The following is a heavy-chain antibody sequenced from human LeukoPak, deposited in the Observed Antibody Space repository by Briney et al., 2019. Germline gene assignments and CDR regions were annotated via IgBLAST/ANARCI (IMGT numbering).Heavy chain of an antibody. CDR3: TSELVLGGSYQDFDY. CDR2: ISSSSSYI. D-gene: IGHD1-26*01. Sequence: GGSLRLSCAASGFTFSSYSMNWLRQAPGKGLEWVSSISSSSSYIYYADSVKGRFTISRDNAKNSLYLQMKSLRAEDTAMYYCTSELVLGGSYQDFDYWGQGTLVTVSS. CDR1: GFTFSSYS. J-gene: IGHJ4*02. V-gene: IGHV3-21*01.